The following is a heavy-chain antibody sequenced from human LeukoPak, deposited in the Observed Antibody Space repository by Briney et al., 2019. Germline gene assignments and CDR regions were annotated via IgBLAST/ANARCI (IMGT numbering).Heavy chain of an antibody. CDR1: NGSISCYY. D-gene: IGHD2/OR15-2a*01. J-gene: IGHJ5*01. Sequence: SETLSLTCTVANGSISCYYWGWMRQRPERVLQWIGFISETGTTDYNPPLQRRITMSADNSRNQVSLRVRYPTAADTAIYYCARHRPKYTREYHFDSWGQGILVSVSS. CDR2: ISETGTT. CDR3: ARHRPKYTREYHFDS. V-gene: IGHV4-59*08.